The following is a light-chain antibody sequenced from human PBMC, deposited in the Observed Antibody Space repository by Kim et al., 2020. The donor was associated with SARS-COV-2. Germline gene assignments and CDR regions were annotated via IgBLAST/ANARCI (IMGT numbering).Light chain of an antibody. CDR1: SSDIGSYNL. V-gene: IGLV2-23*01. CDR2: EGS. J-gene: IGLJ1*01. CDR3: FSYAGKNTYV. Sequence: GQSITISCTGTSSDIGSYNLVSWYRQHPDKAPKLIIFEGSQRPSGISSRFSGSRSGNTAALTISGLQADDEAEYHCFSYAGKNTYVFGTGTKV.